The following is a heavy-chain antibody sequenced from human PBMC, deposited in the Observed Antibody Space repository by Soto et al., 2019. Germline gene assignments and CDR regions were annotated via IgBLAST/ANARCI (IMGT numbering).Heavy chain of an antibody. V-gene: IGHV1-69*04. J-gene: IGHJ3*02. Sequence: ASVKVSCKASGGTFSSYAISWVRQAPGQGLEWMGRIIPILGIANYAQKFQGRVTITADKSTSTAYMELSSLRSEDTAVYCCARLGGVDAFDIWGQGTMVTVSS. CDR1: GGTFSSYA. D-gene: IGHD3-16*01. CDR2: IIPILGIA. CDR3: ARLGGVDAFDI.